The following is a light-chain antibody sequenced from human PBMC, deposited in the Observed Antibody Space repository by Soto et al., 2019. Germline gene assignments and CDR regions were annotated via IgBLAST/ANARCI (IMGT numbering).Light chain of an antibody. J-gene: IGLJ3*02. CDR3: QSSDSSLSGWV. CDR1: GAGYD. Sequence: QPVLTQPPSVSGAPGQRVTISCIGAGYDVHWYQQLPGTAPKVLIYGNNNRPSGVPDRFSGSKSCTSASLAITGLQAEDEADYYCQSSDSSLSGWVFGGGTKLTVL. V-gene: IGLV1-40*01. CDR2: GNN.